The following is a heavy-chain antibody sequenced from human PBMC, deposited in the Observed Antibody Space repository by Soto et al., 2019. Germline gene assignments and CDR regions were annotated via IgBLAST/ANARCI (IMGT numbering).Heavy chain of an antibody. CDR1: GGSISSGGYY. CDR3: ARDSIQAAMLIGRGMDV. CDR2: IYYSGST. D-gene: IGHD2-2*01. V-gene: IGHV4-31*03. Sequence: QVQLQESGPGLVKPSQTLSLTCTVSGGSISSGGYYWSWIRQHPGKGLEWIGYIYYSGSTYYNPSLKSRVTISVDTSKNQFSLKLSSVTAADTAVYYCARDSIQAAMLIGRGMDVWGQGTTVTVSS. J-gene: IGHJ6*02.